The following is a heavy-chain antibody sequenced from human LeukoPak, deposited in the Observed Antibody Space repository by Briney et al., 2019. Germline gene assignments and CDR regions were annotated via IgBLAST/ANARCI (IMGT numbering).Heavy chain of an antibody. D-gene: IGHD5-18*01. CDR2: INPNSGGT. Sequence: ASVKVSCKASGYTFTGYYMHWVRQAPGQGLEWMGWINPNSGGTDYAQKFQGRVTMTRDTSISTAYMELSRLRSDDTAVYYCASIQLWPERNFDYWGQGTLVTVSS. V-gene: IGHV1-2*02. CDR1: GYTFTGYY. J-gene: IGHJ4*02. CDR3: ASIQLWPERNFDY.